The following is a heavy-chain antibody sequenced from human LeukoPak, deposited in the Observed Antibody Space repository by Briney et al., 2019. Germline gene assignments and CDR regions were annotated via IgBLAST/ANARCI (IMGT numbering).Heavy chain of an antibody. CDR3: AKGITMIVVAQGDASDI. D-gene: IGHD3-22*01. CDR2: ISSSSSYI. V-gene: IGHV3-21*04. Sequence: AGGSLRLSCAASGFTFSSYSMNWVRQAPGKGLEWVSSISSSSSYIYYADSVKGRFTISRDNAKNSLYLQMNSLRAEDTALYYCAKGITMIVVAQGDASDIWGQGTMVTVSS. J-gene: IGHJ3*02. CDR1: GFTFSSYS.